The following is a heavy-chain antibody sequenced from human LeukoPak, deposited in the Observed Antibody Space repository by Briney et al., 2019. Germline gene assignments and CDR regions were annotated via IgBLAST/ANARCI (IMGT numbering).Heavy chain of an antibody. CDR1: GGSISSYY. V-gene: IGHV4-59*08. CDR2: IYYSGST. D-gene: IGHD3-10*01. Sequence: PSETLSLTCTVSGGSISSYYWSWIRQPPGKGLEWIGYIYYSGSTNYNPSLKSRVTISVDTSKNQFSLKLSSVTAADTAVYYCARHRGRYYGSGTRATNAYYFDYWGQGTLVTVSS. J-gene: IGHJ4*02. CDR3: ARHRGRYYGSGTRATNAYYFDY.